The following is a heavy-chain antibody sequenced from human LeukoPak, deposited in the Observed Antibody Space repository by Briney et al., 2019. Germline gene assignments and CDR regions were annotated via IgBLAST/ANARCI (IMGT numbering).Heavy chain of an antibody. CDR1: GFTFSSYS. V-gene: IGHV3-21*01. CDR2: ISSSSSYI. D-gene: IGHD4-11*01. J-gene: IGHJ4*02. Sequence: PGGSLRPSCAPSGFTFSSYSMNWVRQAPGKGLEWVSSISSSSSYIYYADSVKGRFTTSRDNAKNSLYLQMNSLRAEDTAVYYCARGTTYIDGRNDYWGQGTLVTVSS. CDR3: ARGTTYIDGRNDY.